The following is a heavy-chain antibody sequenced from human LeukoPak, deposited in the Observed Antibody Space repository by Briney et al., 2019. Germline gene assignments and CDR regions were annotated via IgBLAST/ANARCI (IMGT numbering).Heavy chain of an antibody. Sequence: PSETLSLTCTVSGGSSSSFSFYWGWIRQPPGRGLEWIGSILYSGSTYYNPSLKSRVAMSVDTSNKQFSLNLSSVTAADTAVYYCGRTTGLVRRIDYWGQGTLVTVSS. CDR2: ILYSGST. CDR3: GRTTGLVRRIDY. V-gene: IGHV4-39*01. CDR1: GGSSSSFSFY. J-gene: IGHJ4*02. D-gene: IGHD2/OR15-2a*01.